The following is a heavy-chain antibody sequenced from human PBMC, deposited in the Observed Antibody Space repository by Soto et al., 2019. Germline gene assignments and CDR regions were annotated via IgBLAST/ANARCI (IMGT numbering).Heavy chain of an antibody. CDR1: GGTFSSYA. CDR2: IIPIFGTA. Sequence: QVQLVQSGAEVKKPGSSVKVSCKASGGTFSSYAISWVRQAPGQGLEWMGGIIPIFGTANYARKFQVRVTITEDESTGTAYMELSSLRSEDTAVYYCARDDSSGYYYPLFDYWGQGPLVTVSS. CDR3: ARDDSSGYYYPLFDY. V-gene: IGHV1-69*12. D-gene: IGHD3-22*01. J-gene: IGHJ4*02.